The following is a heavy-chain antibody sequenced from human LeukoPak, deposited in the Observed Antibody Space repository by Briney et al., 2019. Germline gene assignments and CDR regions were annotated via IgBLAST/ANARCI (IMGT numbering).Heavy chain of an antibody. Sequence: ASVKVSCKASGDNFISYGMSWVGQAPGQGLEWMGWIRASNGDTNYAQKFQGRVTMTTDTFTITAYMELRSLRSDDTAVYYCATHNPTQAFDYWGQGTLVTVSS. CDR3: ATHNPTQAFDY. V-gene: IGHV1-18*01. CDR1: GDNFISYG. CDR2: IRASNGDT. J-gene: IGHJ4*02. D-gene: IGHD1-14*01.